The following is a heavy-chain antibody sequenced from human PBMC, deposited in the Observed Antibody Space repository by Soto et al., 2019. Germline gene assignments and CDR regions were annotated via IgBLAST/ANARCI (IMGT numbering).Heavy chain of an antibody. CDR2: ISGSGGST. CDR3: AKVSYDSSGYYSYFDY. D-gene: IGHD3-22*01. Sequence: EVQLLESGGGLVQPGGSLRLSCAASGFTFSSYAMSWVRQAPGKGLEWVSAISGSGGSTYYADSVKGRFTISRDNSKNTLYLQMNSLRAEDTAVYYCAKVSYDSSGYYSYFDYWGQGTLVTVSS. J-gene: IGHJ4*02. CDR1: GFTFSSYA. V-gene: IGHV3-23*01.